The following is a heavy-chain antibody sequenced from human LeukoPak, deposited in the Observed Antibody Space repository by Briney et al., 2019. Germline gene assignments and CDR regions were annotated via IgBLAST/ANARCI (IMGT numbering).Heavy chain of an antibody. V-gene: IGHV4-39*07. CDR3: ARGMGCGITIFGVVTSPGYYYYMDV. J-gene: IGHJ6*03. Sequence: SETLSLTCTVSGGSISSNNYYWGWIRQPPGRGLDWIGSIYSSGSTYYNPSLRSRVTISVDTSKNQFSLKMSSVTAADTAVYYCARGMGCGITIFGVVTSPGYYYYMDVWGKGTTVTVSS. CDR2: IYSSGST. CDR1: GGSISSNNYY. D-gene: IGHD3-3*01.